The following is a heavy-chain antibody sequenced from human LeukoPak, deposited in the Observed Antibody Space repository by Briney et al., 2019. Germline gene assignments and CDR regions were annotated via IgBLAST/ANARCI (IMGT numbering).Heavy chain of an antibody. Sequence: PGRSLRLSCAASGFTFISYGMHWVRQAPGKGLEWVAVISYDGSSKYYADSVKGRFTISRDNSKNTLYLQMNSLRAEDTAVYYCAKDGCSSTSCYGAFDYWGQGTLVTVSS. D-gene: IGHD2-2*01. CDR3: AKDGCSSTSCYGAFDY. J-gene: IGHJ4*02. CDR1: GFTFISYG. CDR2: ISYDGSSK. V-gene: IGHV3-30*18.